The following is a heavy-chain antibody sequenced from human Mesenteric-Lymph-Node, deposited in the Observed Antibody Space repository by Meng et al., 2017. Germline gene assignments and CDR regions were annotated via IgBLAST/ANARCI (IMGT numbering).Heavy chain of an antibody. V-gene: IGHV4-39*01. CDR3: GRRMNVAGGWFDS. D-gene: IGHD2-21*01. CDR2: IDYSGNT. J-gene: IGHJ5*01. CDR1: GVSISMRAYH. Sequence: RRKWSGPGLVEPAGALPIPCSVCGVSISMRAYHWGGIRQPPGKGLGWFGTIDYSGNTYYNASLKGRVTISIDMSKNQFSLNLNSVTAADTAVYYCGRRMNVAGGWFDSWGQGTLVTVSS.